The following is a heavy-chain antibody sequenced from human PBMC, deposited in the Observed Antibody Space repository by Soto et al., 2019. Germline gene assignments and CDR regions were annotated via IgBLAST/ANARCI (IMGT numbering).Heavy chain of an antibody. V-gene: IGHV4-34*01. D-gene: IGHD5-18*01. J-gene: IGHJ4*02. CDR2: INHSGST. CDR1: GGSFSGYY. CDR3: AKWYTAMVRFDY. Sequence: QVQLQQWGAGLLKPSETLSLTCAVYGGSFSGYYWSWIRQPPGKGLAWIGEINHSGSTNYNPSLKSRVTISVDTSKNQFSLKLSSVTAADTAVYYCAKWYTAMVRFDYWGQGTLVTVSS.